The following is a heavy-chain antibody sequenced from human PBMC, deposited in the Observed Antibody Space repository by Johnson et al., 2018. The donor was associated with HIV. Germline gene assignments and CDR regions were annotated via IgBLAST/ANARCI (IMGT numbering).Heavy chain of an antibody. CDR2: IWYDGSNK. Sequence: HVQLVESGGGVVQPGRSLRLSCAASGFTFSSYGMHWVRQAPGKGLEWVAVIWYDGSNKYYADSVKGRFTISRDNSKNTLYLQMNSLRADDTAVYYCANALILDAFNIWGQGTIVTVSS. CDR1: GFTFSSYG. J-gene: IGHJ3*02. V-gene: IGHV3-33*06. CDR3: ANALILDAFNI. D-gene: IGHD2-21*01.